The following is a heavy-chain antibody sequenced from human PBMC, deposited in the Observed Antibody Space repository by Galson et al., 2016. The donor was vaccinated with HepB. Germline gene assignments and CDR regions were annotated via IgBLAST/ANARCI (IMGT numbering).Heavy chain of an antibody. CDR2: IWYDGSEK. CDR1: GFTFSTYG. Sequence: SLRLSCAASGFTFSTYGMHWVRQAPGKGLEWVAVIWYDGSEKYYADSVKGRFPISRDNARHSLYLEMNSLRGEDTAMYYCARDYVPGAWGQGVLVTVSS. J-gene: IGHJ5*02. D-gene: IGHD3-10*01. CDR3: ARDYVPGA. V-gene: IGHV3-33*01.